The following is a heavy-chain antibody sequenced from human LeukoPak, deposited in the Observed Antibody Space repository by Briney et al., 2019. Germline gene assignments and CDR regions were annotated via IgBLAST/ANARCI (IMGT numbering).Heavy chain of an antibody. CDR3: AKDVPFDY. J-gene: IGHJ4*02. CDR1: GFTFSSYG. D-gene: IGHD6-6*01. V-gene: IGHV3-30*18. Sequence: GGSLRLSCAAPGFTFSSYGMHWVRQAPGKGLEWVAVISYDGSNKYYADSVKGRFTISRDNSKNTLYLQMNSLRAEDTAVYYCAKDVPFDYWGQGTLVTVSS. CDR2: ISYDGSNK.